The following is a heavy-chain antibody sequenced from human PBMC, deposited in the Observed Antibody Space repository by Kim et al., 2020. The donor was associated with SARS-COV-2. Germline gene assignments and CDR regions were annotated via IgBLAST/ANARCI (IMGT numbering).Heavy chain of an antibody. D-gene: IGHD3-16*01. CDR2: VSYDGRNT. J-gene: IGHJ5*01. Sequence: GGSLRLSCVASGFTFSSYAMHWVRQAPGKGLEWVAFVSYDGRNTYYADSMKGRFTVSRDNSQDTLYLQMNSLRPDDTALYFCARDRRPYYDTPDSWGQGTLVTVSS. V-gene: IGHV3-30*04. CDR1: GFTFSSYA. CDR3: ARDRRPYYDTPDS.